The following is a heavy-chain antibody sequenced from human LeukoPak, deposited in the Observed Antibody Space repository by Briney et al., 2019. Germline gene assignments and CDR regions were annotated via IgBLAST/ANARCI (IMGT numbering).Heavy chain of an antibody. D-gene: IGHD6-19*01. J-gene: IGHJ4*02. CDR1: GGTFSSYA. CDR3: ARGSRTGWYYFDY. CDR2: IVPLLGTA. V-gene: IGHV1-69*06. Sequence: SVKVSCKASGGTFSSYAFSWVRQAPGQGLEWMGGIVPLLGTANYAQKFQGRVTITADTSSSTVYMELRSLRSDDTAVYYCARGSRTGWYYFDYWGQGTLVTVSS.